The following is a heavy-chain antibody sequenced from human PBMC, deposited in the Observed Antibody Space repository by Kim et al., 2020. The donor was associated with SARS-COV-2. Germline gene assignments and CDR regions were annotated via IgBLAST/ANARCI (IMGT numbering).Heavy chain of an antibody. V-gene: IGHV3-23*01. D-gene: IGHD2-2*01. CDR3: AKGDCSSSSCYTTDH. J-gene: IGHJ4*02. Sequence: DSVEGRFTISRDNAKNTLYVQMNSLRAEDTAVYYGAKGDCSSSSCYTTDHWGRGTLVTVSS.